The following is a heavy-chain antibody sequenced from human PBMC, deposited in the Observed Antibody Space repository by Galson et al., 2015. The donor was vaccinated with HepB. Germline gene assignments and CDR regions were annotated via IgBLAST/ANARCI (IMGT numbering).Heavy chain of an antibody. V-gene: IGHV3-21*01. CDR3: ASDLLGGYSYGSYYYHGMDV. Sequence: SLRLSCAASGFIFGDYTMNWVRQAPGKGLEWVSSLSRSSSYIYYADSVKGRFTISRDNAKNSLYLQINSLRAEDTAVYYCASDLLGGYSYGSYYYHGMDVWGQGTTVTVSS. D-gene: IGHD5-18*01. CDR1: GFIFGDYT. J-gene: IGHJ6*02. CDR2: LSRSSSYI.